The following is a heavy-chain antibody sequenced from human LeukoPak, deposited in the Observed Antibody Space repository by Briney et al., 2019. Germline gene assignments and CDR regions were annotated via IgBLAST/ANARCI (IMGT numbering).Heavy chain of an antibody. CDR3: AGSVGYCSGGSCSLRY. J-gene: IGHJ4*02. Sequence: GESLKISCKGSGYSFTSYWIGWMRQMPGQGLEWMGIIYPGDSDTRYSPSFQGQVTISADKSISTAYLQWSSLKASDTAMYYCAGSVGYCSGGSCSLRYWGQGTLVTVSS. D-gene: IGHD2-15*01. CDR1: GYSFTSYW. CDR2: IYPGDSDT. V-gene: IGHV5-51*01.